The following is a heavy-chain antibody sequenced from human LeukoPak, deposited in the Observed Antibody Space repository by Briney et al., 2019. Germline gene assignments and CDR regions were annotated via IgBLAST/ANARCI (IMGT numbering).Heavy chain of an antibody. CDR3: AKDEYSSSTNWYFGL. Sequence: GGSLRLSCAASGFTFSSYGMHWVRQAPGKGLEWVAVISYDGSNKYYADSVKGRFTLSRDNSKDTLYLKMSSLRAEDTAVYYCAKDEYSSSTNWYFGLWGRGTLVTVSS. V-gene: IGHV3-30*18. CDR2: ISYDGSNK. D-gene: IGHD6-13*01. CDR1: GFTFSSYG. J-gene: IGHJ2*01.